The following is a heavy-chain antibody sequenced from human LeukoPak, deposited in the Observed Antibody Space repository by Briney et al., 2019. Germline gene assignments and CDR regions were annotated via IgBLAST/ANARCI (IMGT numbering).Heavy chain of an antibody. CDR1: GYTFTSYD. Sequence: ASVRVSSTASGYTFTSYDINCVRPAPERGRGSVGWMYTNSGNTGYAQTFQGRVTMTRNTSISTAYMELSSLRSEDTAVYYCARVSAVEWFEPWGQGTLVTVSS. CDR2: MYTNSGNT. CDR3: ARVSAVEWFEP. D-gene: IGHD6-25*01. J-gene: IGHJ5*02. V-gene: IGHV1-8*01.